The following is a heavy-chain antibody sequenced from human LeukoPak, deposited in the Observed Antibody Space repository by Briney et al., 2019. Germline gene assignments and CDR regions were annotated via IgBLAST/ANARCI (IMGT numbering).Heavy chain of an antibody. Sequence: SVKVSCKASGGTFSSYAISWVRQAPGQGLEWMGRIIPILGIANYAQKFQGRVTITADKSTSTACMELSSLRSEDTAVYYCARDGYCSGGSCPHYWGQGTLVTVSS. D-gene: IGHD2-15*01. J-gene: IGHJ4*02. CDR2: IIPILGIA. CDR3: ARDGYCSGGSCPHY. V-gene: IGHV1-69*04. CDR1: GGTFSSYA.